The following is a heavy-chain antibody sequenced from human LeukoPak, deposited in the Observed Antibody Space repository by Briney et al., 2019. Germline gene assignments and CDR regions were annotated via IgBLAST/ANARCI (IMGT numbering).Heavy chain of an antibody. CDR3: AGVGMGYYDSSGYYYYFYYYYYGMDV. V-gene: IGHV1-8*01. J-gene: IGHJ6*02. Sequence: GASVKVSCKASGYTFTSYDINWVRQATGQGLEWMGWMNPNSGNTGYAQKFQGRVTMTRNTSISTAYMELSSLRSEDTAVYYCAGVGMGYYDSSGYYYYFYYYYYGMDVWGQGTTVTVSS. CDR2: MNPNSGNT. D-gene: IGHD3-22*01. CDR1: GYTFTSYD.